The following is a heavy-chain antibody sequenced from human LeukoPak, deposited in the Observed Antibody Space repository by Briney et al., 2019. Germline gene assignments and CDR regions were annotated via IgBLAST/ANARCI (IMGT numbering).Heavy chain of an antibody. J-gene: IGHJ4*02. V-gene: IGHV5-51*01. Sequence: GESLKISCKGSGYSFTSYWIGWVRQMPGKGLELMGIIYPGDSDTRYSPSFQGKVTISADTSIRTAYLQWSSLKASDTAMYYCARRYYYDSSGYYWAFDYWGQGALVTVSS. CDR1: GYSFTSYW. D-gene: IGHD3-22*01. CDR2: IYPGDSDT. CDR3: ARRYYYDSSGYYWAFDY.